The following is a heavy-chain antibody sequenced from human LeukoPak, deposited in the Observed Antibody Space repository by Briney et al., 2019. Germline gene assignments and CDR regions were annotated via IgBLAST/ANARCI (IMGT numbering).Heavy chain of an antibody. CDR2: IIPVSGTT. V-gene: IGHV1-69*15. CDR1: GGTLSNHA. Sequence: SVKVSCKASGGTLSNHAVSWVRQAPGQGLEWMGRIIPVSGTTNYAQKFQGRVTITADESTSIAYMELSSLRSEDTAVYYCARDRQGYYDFWSGYSLYYFDYWGQGTLVTVSS. J-gene: IGHJ4*02. D-gene: IGHD3-3*01. CDR3: ARDRQGYYDFWSGYSLYYFDY.